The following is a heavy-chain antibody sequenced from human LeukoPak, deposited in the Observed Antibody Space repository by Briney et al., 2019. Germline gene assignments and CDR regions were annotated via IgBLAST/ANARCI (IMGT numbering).Heavy chain of an antibody. V-gene: IGHV4-39*01. CDR1: GGSISSSSYY. Sequence: SETLSLTCTVSGGSISSSSYYWGWIRQPPGKGLEWIGSIYYSGSTYYNPSLKSRVTISVDTSKNQFSLKLSSVAAADTAVYYCARVIPAATHFDYWGQGTLVTVSS. CDR3: ARVIPAATHFDY. J-gene: IGHJ4*02. D-gene: IGHD2-2*01. CDR2: IYYSGST.